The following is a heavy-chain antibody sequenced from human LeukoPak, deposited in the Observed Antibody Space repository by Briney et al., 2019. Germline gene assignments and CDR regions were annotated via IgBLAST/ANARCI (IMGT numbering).Heavy chain of an antibody. Sequence: ASVKVSCKASGYTFTGYYMHWVRQAPGQGLEWMGWINPNSGGTNYAQKFQGRVTMTRDTSISTAYMELSRLRSDDTAVYYCARERWGLQVAARTRRPNWFDPWGQGTLVTVSS. CDR2: INPNSGGT. J-gene: IGHJ5*02. CDR1: GYTFTGYY. V-gene: IGHV1-2*02. D-gene: IGHD2-8*02. CDR3: ARERWGLQVAARTRRPNWFDP.